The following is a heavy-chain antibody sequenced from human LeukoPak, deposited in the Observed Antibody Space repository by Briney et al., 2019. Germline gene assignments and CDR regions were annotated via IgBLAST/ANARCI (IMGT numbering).Heavy chain of an antibody. CDR2: IYTSGST. CDR1: GGSMSSYY. J-gene: IGHJ6*03. V-gene: IGHV4-4*07. D-gene: IGHD2-15*01. Sequence: SDTLSLTCTVSGGSMSSYYWSWLRRPAGKGLEWIGRIYTSGSTNYNPSLKSRVTMSVDTSKNQFSLKLSSVTAADTAVYYCAREEDIVFYGYYYYYMDVWGKGTTVTVSS. CDR3: AREEDIVFYGYYYYYMDV.